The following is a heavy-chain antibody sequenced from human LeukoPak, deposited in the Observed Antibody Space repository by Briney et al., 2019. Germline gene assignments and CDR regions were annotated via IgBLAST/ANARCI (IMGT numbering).Heavy chain of an antibody. D-gene: IGHD2-2*01. CDR2: VSYDVINQ. J-gene: IGHJ3*01. CDR1: GFTFRNYA. CDR3: AKEGYCTTTKCPRDFDL. V-gene: IGHV3-30*01. Sequence: GGSLRLSCAASGFTFRNYAMHWVRQAAGRGLDWMAVVSYDVINQYYADSVKGRVTISRDNAKNTLSLQTNSLRGEDTAVYYCAKEGYCTTTKCPRDFDLWGQGTMVTVSS.